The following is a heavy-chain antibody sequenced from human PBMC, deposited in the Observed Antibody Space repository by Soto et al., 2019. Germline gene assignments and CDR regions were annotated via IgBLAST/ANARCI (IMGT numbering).Heavy chain of an antibody. D-gene: IGHD1-7*01. CDR2: IYYSGST. Sequence: SETLSLTCTVSGGSISSSSYYWGWIRQPPGKGLEWIGSIYYSGSTYYNPSLKSRVTISVDTSKNQFSLMLSSVTAADTAVYYCARHYNWNYFYYYYGMDVWGQGTTVTVSS. J-gene: IGHJ6*02. V-gene: IGHV4-39*01. CDR1: GGSISSSSYY. CDR3: ARHYNWNYFYYYYGMDV.